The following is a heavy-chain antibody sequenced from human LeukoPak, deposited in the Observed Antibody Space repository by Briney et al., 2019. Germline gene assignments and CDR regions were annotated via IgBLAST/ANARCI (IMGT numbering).Heavy chain of an antibody. CDR2: IYSDGNT. D-gene: IGHD1-26*01. Sequence: GGSLRLSCAASGFSFDDYAMHWVRQAPGMGLEWVSTIYSDGNTYYPDSVKGRFTISRDGSKNTLYLQLNSLRTEDTAIYYCVREREGSNSEHWGQGTLVTVSS. CDR1: GFSFDDYA. V-gene: IGHV3-53*01. J-gene: IGHJ1*01. CDR3: VREREGSNSEH.